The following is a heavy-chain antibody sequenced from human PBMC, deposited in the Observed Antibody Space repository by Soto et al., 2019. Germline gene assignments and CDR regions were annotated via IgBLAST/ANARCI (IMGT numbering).Heavy chain of an antibody. CDR1: GGSVSSYY. CDR2: IYYSGST. CDR3: ARGGDCSSTSCYSWFDP. V-gene: IGHV4-59*02. J-gene: IGHJ5*02. Sequence: SETLSLTCTVSGGSVSSYYLSWIRQPPGKGLEWIGYIYYSGSTNYNPSLKSRVTISVDTSKNQFSLKLSSVTAADTAVYYCARGGDCSSTSCYSWFDPWGQGTLVTVSS. D-gene: IGHD2-2*02.